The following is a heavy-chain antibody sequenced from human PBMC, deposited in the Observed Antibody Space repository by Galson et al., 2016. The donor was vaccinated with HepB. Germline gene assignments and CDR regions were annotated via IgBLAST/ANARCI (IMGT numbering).Heavy chain of an antibody. Sequence: SLRLSCAASGFTFRTYAMHWVRQATGKGLEWVSTIGTAGDTYYPNSVMGRFTNSREHANNSLFFQLISLPTEDAAVYYYARGPLYYYDSIGDAFNFWGQGEVVTVSS. CDR2: IGTAGDT. CDR3: ARGPLYYYDSIGDAFNF. D-gene: IGHD3-22*01. V-gene: IGHV3-13*01. J-gene: IGHJ3*01. CDR1: GFTFRTYA.